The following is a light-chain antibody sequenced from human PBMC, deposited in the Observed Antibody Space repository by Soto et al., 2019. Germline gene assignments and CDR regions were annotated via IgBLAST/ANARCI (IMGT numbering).Light chain of an antibody. CDR3: QQYNNWPPWT. Sequence: EIVMTQSPVTLSVSPGERATLSCRASQSVSSNLAWYQQKPGQAPRLLIYGASTRATGIPARFSGSGSGTGFTLTISSLQSEDFAVYYCQQYNNWPPWTFGQGTKVDIK. CDR2: GAS. J-gene: IGKJ1*01. V-gene: IGKV3-15*01. CDR1: QSVSSN.